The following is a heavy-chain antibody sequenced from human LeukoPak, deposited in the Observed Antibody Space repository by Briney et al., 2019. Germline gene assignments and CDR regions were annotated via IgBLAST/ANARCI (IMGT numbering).Heavy chain of an antibody. CDR2: INHSGST. D-gene: IGHD2-15*01. V-gene: IGHV4-34*01. CDR3: ARGAGYCSGGSYYSPRSHWYFDL. CDR1: GVSFSGYY. J-gene: IGHJ2*01. Sequence: SETLSLTCAVYGVSFSGYYWSWIRQPPGKGLEWIGEINHSGSTNYNPSLKSRVTISVDTSKDQFSLKLSSVTAADTAVYYCARGAGYCSGGSYYSPRSHWYFDLWGRGTLVTVSS.